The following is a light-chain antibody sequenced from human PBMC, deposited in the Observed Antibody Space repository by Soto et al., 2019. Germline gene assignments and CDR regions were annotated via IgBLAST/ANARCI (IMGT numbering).Light chain of an antibody. J-gene: IGKJ4*01. CDR2: AAS. Sequence: DIQMTQSPSSLSASVGDRVTITCRASQSFSSYLNWYQQKPGKAPKLLIYAASSLQSGVPSRFSGSGSGTGFTLTISSLQPEDFATYYCQQSYSTLLTFGGGTKVEIK. V-gene: IGKV1-39*01. CDR1: QSFSSY. CDR3: QQSYSTLLT.